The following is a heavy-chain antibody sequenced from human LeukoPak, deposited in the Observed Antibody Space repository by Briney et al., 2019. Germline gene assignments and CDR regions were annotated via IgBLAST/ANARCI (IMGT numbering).Heavy chain of an antibody. J-gene: IGHJ4*02. D-gene: IGHD4-17*01. CDR1: GFTFSSYS. CDR2: ISSSSSTI. V-gene: IGHV3-48*01. Sequence: GGSLRPSCAASGFTFSSYSMNWVRQAPGKGLEWVSCISSSSSTIYYADSVKGRFTISRDNAKNSLYLQMNSLRAEDTAVYYCATRQTTVTTPGYWGQGTLVTVSS. CDR3: ATRQTTVTTPGY.